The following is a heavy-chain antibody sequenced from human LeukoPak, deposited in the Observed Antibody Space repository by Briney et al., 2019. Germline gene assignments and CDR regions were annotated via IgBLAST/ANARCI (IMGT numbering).Heavy chain of an antibody. CDR2: TYYWSKWYN. D-gene: IGHD1-7*01. CDR1: GDSVSTNSVG. Sequence: SQTLSLTCALSGDSVSTNSVGWHWIRQSPSSGLEWLGKTYYWSKWYNVYAVSVKSRMTINPDTSKNQFSLQLNSVTPEDTAVYYCARSQNYAFDYWGQGALVTVSS. V-gene: IGHV6-1*01. J-gene: IGHJ4*02. CDR3: ARSQNYAFDY.